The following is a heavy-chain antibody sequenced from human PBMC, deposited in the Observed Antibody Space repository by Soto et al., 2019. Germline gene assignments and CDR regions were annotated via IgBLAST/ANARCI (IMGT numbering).Heavy chain of an antibody. J-gene: IGHJ6*02. CDR2: IWYDGSNK. CDR1: GFTFSSYG. D-gene: IGHD3-10*01. Sequence: SRRLSCAASGFTFSSYGMHWVRQAPGKGLEWVAVIWYDGSNKYYADSVKGRFTISRDNSKNTLYLQMNSLRAEDTAVYYCGRGFGDYYYGMDVWGQGTTVTVCS. V-gene: IGHV3-33*01. CDR3: GRGFGDYYYGMDV.